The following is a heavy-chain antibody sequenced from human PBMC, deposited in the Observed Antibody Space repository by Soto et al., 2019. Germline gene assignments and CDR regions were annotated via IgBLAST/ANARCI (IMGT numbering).Heavy chain of an antibody. CDR3: ARVYYDFWSGYYTPGGMDV. V-gene: IGHV4-59*01. D-gene: IGHD3-3*01. J-gene: IGHJ6*02. CDR1: GGSISSYY. Sequence: SETLSLTCTVSGGSISSYYWSWIRQPPGKGLEWIGYIYYSGSTNYNPSLKSRVTISVDTSKNQFSLKLSSVTAADTAVYYCARVYYDFWSGYYTPGGMDVWGQGTTVTVS. CDR2: IYYSGST.